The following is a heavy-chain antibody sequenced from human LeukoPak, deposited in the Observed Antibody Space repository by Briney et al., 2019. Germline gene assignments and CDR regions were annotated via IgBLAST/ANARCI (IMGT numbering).Heavy chain of an antibody. D-gene: IGHD3-10*01. J-gene: IGHJ4*02. CDR3: AGYYYGSGSYYREFDY. CDR2: ISAYNGNT. Sequence: GASVKVSCKASGYTFTSYGISWVRQAPGQGLEWMGWISAYNGNTNYAQKLQGRVTMTTDTSTSTAYMELRSLRSDDTAAYYCAGYYYGSGSYYREFDYWGQGTLVTVS. V-gene: IGHV1-18*01. CDR1: GYTFTSYG.